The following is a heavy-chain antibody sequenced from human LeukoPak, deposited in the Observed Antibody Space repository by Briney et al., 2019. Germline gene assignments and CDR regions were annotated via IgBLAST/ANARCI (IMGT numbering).Heavy chain of an antibody. CDR1: GFTFSSYA. V-gene: IGHV3-30*02. Sequence: PGGSLRLSCAASGFTFSSYAMHWVRQAPGKGLEWVAFTRYDGSNKYYADSVKGRFTISRDNSKNTLYLQMSSLRAEDTALYYCVKDLNYYDSSGYYVGLDYWGQGTLVTVSS. J-gene: IGHJ4*02. D-gene: IGHD3-22*01. CDR2: TRYDGSNK. CDR3: VKDLNYYDSSGYYVGLDY.